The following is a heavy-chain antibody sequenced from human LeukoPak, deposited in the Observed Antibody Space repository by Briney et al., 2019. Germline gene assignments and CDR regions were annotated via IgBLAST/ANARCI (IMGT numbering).Heavy chain of an antibody. J-gene: IGHJ4*02. CDR1: GFTFGTYS. D-gene: IGHD6-19*01. CDR3: ARAAGIAVAGTSAPPY. V-gene: IGHV3-21*01. CDR2: ITSSSSYI. Sequence: GGSLRLSCAASGFTFGTYSMNWVRQAPGKGLEWVSSITSSSSYIFYADSVKGRFTISRDNAKNSLYLQMNSLRAEDTAVYYCARAAGIAVAGTSAPPYWGQGTLVTVSS.